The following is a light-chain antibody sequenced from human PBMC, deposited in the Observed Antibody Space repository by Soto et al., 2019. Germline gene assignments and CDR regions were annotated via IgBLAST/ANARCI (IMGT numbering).Light chain of an antibody. CDR2: SNN. CDR3: AAWEDSVNLWL. V-gene: IGLV1-47*02. CDR1: PSNIGSNC. J-gene: IGLJ3*02. Sequence: QSVLTQPPSASGIPGQTVTLSCSGSPSNIGSNCVYWYQQLPGTAPKLLIYSNNQRPSGVPDRFSGSKSGTSGSLAISGLRSEDEADYYCAAWEDSVNLWLFGGGTKLTVL.